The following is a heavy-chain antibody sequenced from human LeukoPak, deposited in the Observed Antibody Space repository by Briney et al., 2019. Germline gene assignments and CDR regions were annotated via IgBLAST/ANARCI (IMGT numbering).Heavy chain of an antibody. Sequence: ASVKVSCKASGYTFTSYGISWVRQATGQGLEWMGWMNPNSGNTGYAQKFQGRVTITRNTSISTAYMELSSLRSEDTAVYYCARALWDWNDPSSYYYYYMDVWGKGTTVTVSS. CDR1: GYTFTSYG. J-gene: IGHJ6*03. V-gene: IGHV1-8*03. CDR3: ARALWDWNDPSSYYYYYMDV. CDR2: MNPNSGNT. D-gene: IGHD1-1*01.